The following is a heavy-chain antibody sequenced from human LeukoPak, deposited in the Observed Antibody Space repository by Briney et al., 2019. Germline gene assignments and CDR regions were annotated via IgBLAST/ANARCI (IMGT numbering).Heavy chain of an antibody. CDR2: IIPIFGTA. D-gene: IGHD2-21*02. Sequence: ASVKVSCKASGGTFSSYAISWVRQAPGQGLEWMGGIIPIFGTANYAQKFQGRVTITTDESTSTAYMELSSLRSEDTAVYYCVREGVVVTAIRAFDIWGQGTMVTVSS. CDR3: VREGVVVTAIRAFDI. CDR1: GGTFSSYA. J-gene: IGHJ3*02. V-gene: IGHV1-69*05.